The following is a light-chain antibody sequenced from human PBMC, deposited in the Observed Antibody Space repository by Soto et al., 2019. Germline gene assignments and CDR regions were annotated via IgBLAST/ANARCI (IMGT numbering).Light chain of an antibody. Sequence: DIVMTQSPLSLPVTPGEPASISCRSSQSLLHSNGYNYLDWYLQKPGQSPQPLIYLGSNRASGVPDRFSGRGSGTDFTLTISRVEAEDVGVYYCMQARQTSSTFGQVTKLEIK. CDR1: QSLLHSNGYNY. V-gene: IGKV2-28*01. J-gene: IGKJ2*01. CDR2: LGS. CDR3: MQARQTSST.